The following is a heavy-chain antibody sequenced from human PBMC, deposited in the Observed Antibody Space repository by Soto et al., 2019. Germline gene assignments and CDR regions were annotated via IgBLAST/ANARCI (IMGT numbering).Heavy chain of an antibody. D-gene: IGHD3-22*01. CDR3: ASKYYYDSSGYYYGFDY. CDR1: GGTFSSYA. J-gene: IGHJ4*02. Sequence: GASVKVSCKASGGTFSSYAISWVRQAPGQGLEWMGGIIPIFGTANYAQKLQGRVTITADESTSTAYMELSSLRSEDTAVYYCASKYYYDSSGYYYGFDYWGQGTLVTVSS. V-gene: IGHV1-69*13. CDR2: IIPIFGTA.